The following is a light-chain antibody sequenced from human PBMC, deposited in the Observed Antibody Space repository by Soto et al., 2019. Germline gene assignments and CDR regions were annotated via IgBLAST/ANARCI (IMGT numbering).Light chain of an antibody. V-gene: IGKV3-20*01. Sequence: EIVLTQSPGTLSLSPGERATLSCRASQSVDTRYLAWYQQKRGQAPRLLMYATSSRAAGIPDRFSGSGSGTDFTLIISRLEPEDFAVYYCQQYGSSRQTFGQGTKMEIK. CDR3: QQYGSSRQT. CDR2: ATS. CDR1: QSVDTRY. J-gene: IGKJ1*01.